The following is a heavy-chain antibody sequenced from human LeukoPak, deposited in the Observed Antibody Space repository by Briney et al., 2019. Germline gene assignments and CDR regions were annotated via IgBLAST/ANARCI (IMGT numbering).Heavy chain of an antibody. J-gene: IGHJ3*02. CDR3: AREACSSGTCDAFDI. V-gene: IGHV4-34*01. CDR2: INHSGTT. CDR1: GDSFSGSY. Sequence: SETLSLTCAVFGDSFSGSYWSWIRQPPGKGLEWIGEINHSGTTNYKLSLKGRVTMSVDRSKNQFSLNLSSLTAADTAVYYCAREACSSGTCDAFDIWGQGTIVTVSS. D-gene: IGHD2-15*01.